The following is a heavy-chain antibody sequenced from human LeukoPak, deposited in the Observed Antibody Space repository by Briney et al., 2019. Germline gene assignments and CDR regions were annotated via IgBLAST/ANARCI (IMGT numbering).Heavy chain of an antibody. J-gene: IGHJ4*02. CDR3: ARKSLDYDSSGAHFDY. D-gene: IGHD3-22*01. CDR2: ISYDGSNK. CDR1: GFTFSSYT. Sequence: PGGSLRLSCAASGFTFSSYTMHRVRQAPGKGLEWVAVISYDGSNKYYADSVKGRFTISRDNSKNTLYLQMNSLRAEATAVYYCARKSLDYDSSGAHFDYWGQGTLVTVSS. V-gene: IGHV3-30*04.